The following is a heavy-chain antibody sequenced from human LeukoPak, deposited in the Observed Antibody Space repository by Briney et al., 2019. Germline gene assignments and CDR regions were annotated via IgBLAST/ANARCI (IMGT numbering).Heavy chain of an antibody. Sequence: GGTLRLSCAASGFTFSSYGMSWVRQAPGKGLEWVSAISGSGGSTYYADSVKGRFTISRDNSKNTLYLQMNSLRAEDTAVYYCAKPPVGDRGVSWYYYYYYMDVWGKGTTVTISS. D-gene: IGHD3-10*01. J-gene: IGHJ6*03. CDR2: ISGSGGST. V-gene: IGHV3-23*01. CDR3: AKPPVGDRGVSWYYYYYYMDV. CDR1: GFTFSSYG.